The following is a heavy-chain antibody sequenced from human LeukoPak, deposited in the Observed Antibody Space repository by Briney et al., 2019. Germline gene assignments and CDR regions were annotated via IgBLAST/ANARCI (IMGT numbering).Heavy chain of an antibody. J-gene: IGHJ4*02. Sequence: PGGSLRLSCAASGFTFSSYEMNWVRQAPGKGLEWVSYISSSGSTIYYADSVKGRFTISRDNAKNSLYLQMNSLRAEDSAVYYCACYGDPFDYWGQGTLVTVSS. V-gene: IGHV3-48*03. CDR1: GFTFSSYE. CDR3: ACYGDPFDY. CDR2: ISSSGSTI. D-gene: IGHD3-16*01.